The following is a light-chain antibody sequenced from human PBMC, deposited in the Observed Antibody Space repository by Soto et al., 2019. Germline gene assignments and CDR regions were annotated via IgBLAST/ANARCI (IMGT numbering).Light chain of an antibody. V-gene: IGKV3-20*01. Sequence: IVLTQSPGTLSLSPGERVTLSCRASQSVSSSYLAWYQQKPGQAPRLLIYGASSRATGIPDRFSGSASETDFTLTINRLEPEDSAVYYCQQYNNWPPITFGQGTRLEIK. CDR1: QSVSSSY. J-gene: IGKJ5*01. CDR3: QQYNNWPPIT. CDR2: GAS.